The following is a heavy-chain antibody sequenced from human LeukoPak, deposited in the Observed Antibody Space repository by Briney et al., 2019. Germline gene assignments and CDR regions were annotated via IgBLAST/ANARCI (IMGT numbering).Heavy chain of an antibody. D-gene: IGHD5/OR15-5a*01. V-gene: IGHV1-18*01. CDR3: ARVLSPFYGVDV. CDR1: GYTFTNYD. J-gene: IGHJ6*02. CDR2: ITPYNGKT. Sequence: GASVKVSCKASGYTFTNYDITWVRQAPGQGLEWMGWITPYNGKTNYAQKLQGRVTMTTDTSTSTAYMELGSLRSDDTAVYYCARVLSPFYGVDVWGQGTTVTV.